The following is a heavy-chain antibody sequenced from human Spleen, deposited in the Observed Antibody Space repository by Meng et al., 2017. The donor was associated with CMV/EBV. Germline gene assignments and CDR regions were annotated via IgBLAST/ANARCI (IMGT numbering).Heavy chain of an antibody. Sequence: GGSLRLSCATSGFTFKNYGMHWVRQAPGKGLEWVAVLWYDGISKYYGDSVKGRFTISRDTSMNTLYLQMNNLRAEDTALYFCAKMYSEYSAAPWFDPWGQGTLVTVSS. CDR2: LWYDGISK. V-gene: IGHV3-33*03. CDR3: AKMYSEYSAAPWFDP. J-gene: IGHJ5*02. CDR1: GFTFKNYG. D-gene: IGHD2/OR15-2a*01.